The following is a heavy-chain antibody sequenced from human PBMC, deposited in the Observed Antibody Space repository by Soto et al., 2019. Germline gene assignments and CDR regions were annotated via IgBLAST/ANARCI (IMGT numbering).Heavy chain of an antibody. CDR1: GYTFTSYG. Sequence: ASVKVSCKASGYTFTSYGISWVRQAPGQGLEWMGWISAYNGNTNYAQKLQGRVTMTTDTSTSTAYMELRSLRSDDTAVYYCARRGHDYGDYDRSGHFDYWGQGTLVTVSS. CDR3: ARRGHDYGDYDRSGHFDY. D-gene: IGHD4-17*01. CDR2: ISAYNGNT. J-gene: IGHJ4*02. V-gene: IGHV1-18*01.